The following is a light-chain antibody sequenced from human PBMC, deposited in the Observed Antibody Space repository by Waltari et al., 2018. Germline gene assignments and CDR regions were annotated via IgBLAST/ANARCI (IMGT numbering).Light chain of an antibody. CDR2: NDN. J-gene: IGLJ3*02. CDR1: NSNIGGNS. CDR3: AVWDDSLGGV. Sequence: QSVLTQPPSVSGTPGQRVTISCSGSNSNIGGNSVNWYQQLPGTAPKLLIYNDNHGPSGVPDRVSASKSGTSASLAITGLQSEDEADYYCAVWDDSLGGVFGGGTKLTVL. V-gene: IGLV1-44*01.